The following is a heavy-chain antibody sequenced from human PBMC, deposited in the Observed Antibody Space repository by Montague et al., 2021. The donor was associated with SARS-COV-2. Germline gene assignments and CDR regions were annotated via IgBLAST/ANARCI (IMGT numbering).Heavy chain of an antibody. CDR3: ARMAVAPRPGAYYGMDV. CDR2: PYYRSQWYN. J-gene: IGHJ6*02. Sequence: CAISGDSVSTHSGGSVWMRQSPPRGLEWVGRPYYRSQWYNDYAVSLKTRITITPDTSKNLFSLQLRSVTPDDTAVYYCARMAVAPRPGAYYGMDVWGQGTTVTVSS. CDR1: GDSVSTHSGG. V-gene: IGHV6-1*01. D-gene: IGHD6-6*01.